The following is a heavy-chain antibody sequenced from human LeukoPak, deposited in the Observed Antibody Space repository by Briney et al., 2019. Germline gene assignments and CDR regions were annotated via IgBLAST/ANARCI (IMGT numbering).Heavy chain of an antibody. CDR3: ARGGTIFGDFDY. Sequence: KPSETLSLTCTVSGGSISSNTYYWGWIRQPPGKGLEWIGSIYYSGSTYYNPSLKSRVTISVDTSKNQFSLKLSSVTAADTAVYYCARGGTIFGDFDYWGQGTLVTVSS. J-gene: IGHJ4*02. CDR2: IYYSGST. CDR1: GGSISSNTYY. V-gene: IGHV4-39*07. D-gene: IGHD3-3*01.